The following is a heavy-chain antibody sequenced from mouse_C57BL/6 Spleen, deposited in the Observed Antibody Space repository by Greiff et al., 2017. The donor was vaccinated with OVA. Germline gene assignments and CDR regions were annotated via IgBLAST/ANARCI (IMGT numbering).Heavy chain of an antibody. CDR3: ARRGDPGY. CDR2: INPNNGGT. Sequence: EVQLQQSGPELVKPGASVKISCTASGYTFTDYYMNWVKQSHGRSLEWIGDINPNNGGTSYNQKFKGKATLTGDKSSSTAYMELRDLTSEDSSVYYCARRGDPGYWGQGTTLTVSA. V-gene: IGHV1-26*01. J-gene: IGHJ2*01. CDR1: GYTFTDYY.